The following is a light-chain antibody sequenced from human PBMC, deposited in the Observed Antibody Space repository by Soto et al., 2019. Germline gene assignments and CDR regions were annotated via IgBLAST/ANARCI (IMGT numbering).Light chain of an antibody. V-gene: IGLV4-69*01. CDR3: QTWGTGIHVV. CDR2: LNSDGSH. CDR1: SGHSTYA. J-gene: IGLJ2*01. Sequence: QAVLTQSPSASASLGASVKLTCTLSSGHSTYAIAWHQQQPEKGPRYLMKLNSDGSHTKGDGIPDRFSGSSSGAERYLTISSLQSEDEDDYYCQTWGTGIHVVFGGGTKLTV.